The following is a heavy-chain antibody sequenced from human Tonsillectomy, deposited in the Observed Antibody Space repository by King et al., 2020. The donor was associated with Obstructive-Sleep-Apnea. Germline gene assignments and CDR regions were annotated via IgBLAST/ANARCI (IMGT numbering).Heavy chain of an antibody. J-gene: IGHJ4*02. CDR1: GGSISSSIYS. D-gene: IGHD4-23*01. V-gene: IGHV4-39*07. Sequence: QLQESGPGLVKPSETLSLTCTVSGGSISSSIYSWGWIRQPPGKGLEWIGSSYYSGSPYYNPSLKSRVTISLDTPKNQFSLKLGSVTAADTAVYYCARDDYGDNSRYFDYWGQGSLVTVSS. CDR3: ARDDYGDNSRYFDY. CDR2: SYYSGSP.